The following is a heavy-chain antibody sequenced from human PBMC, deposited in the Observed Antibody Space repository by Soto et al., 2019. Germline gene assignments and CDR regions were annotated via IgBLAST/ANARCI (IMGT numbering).Heavy chain of an antibody. V-gene: IGHV4-39*01. CDR1: GGSISSSSYY. CDR3: ARSSRGDYVLALHLFDY. J-gene: IGHJ4*02. Sequence: QLQLQESGPGLVKPSETLSLTCTVSGGSISSSSYYWGWIRQPPGKGLEWIGSIYYSGSTYYNPSLKSRVTISVDTSKNQFSLKLSSVTAADTAVYYCARSSRGDYVLALHLFDYWGQGTLVTVSS. D-gene: IGHD4-17*01. CDR2: IYYSGST.